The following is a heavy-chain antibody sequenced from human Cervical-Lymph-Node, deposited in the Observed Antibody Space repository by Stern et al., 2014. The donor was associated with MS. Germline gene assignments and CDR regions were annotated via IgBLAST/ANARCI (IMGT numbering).Heavy chain of an antibody. J-gene: IGHJ2*01. D-gene: IGHD4-17*01. CDR3: ARYFSATTGFRFWYFDV. V-gene: IGHV2-70*01. CDR1: GFSLNSDGMC. CDR2: LAWDDDK. Sequence: ESGPALVKPTQTLTLTCAFSGFSLNSDGMCVGWIRQSPGKAPEXLALLAWDDDKYYSKSLQTRLTISKDTSKNHVVLTMTNMDPVDTATYYCARYFSATTGFRFWYFDVWGRGTLVTVSS.